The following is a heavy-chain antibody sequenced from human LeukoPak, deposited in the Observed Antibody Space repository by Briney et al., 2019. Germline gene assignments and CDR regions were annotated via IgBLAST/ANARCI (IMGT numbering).Heavy chain of an antibody. CDR1: GFTFTSSA. V-gene: IGHV1-58*02. D-gene: IGHD3-10*01. J-gene: IGHJ4*02. Sequence: SVKVSCKASGFTFTSSAMQWVRQARGQRLEWIGWIVVGSGNTNYAQKFQERVTITRDMSTSTAYMELSSLRSEDTAVYYCARDPGDRTQDFDYWGQGTLVTVSS. CDR2: IVVGSGNT. CDR3: ARDPGDRTQDFDY.